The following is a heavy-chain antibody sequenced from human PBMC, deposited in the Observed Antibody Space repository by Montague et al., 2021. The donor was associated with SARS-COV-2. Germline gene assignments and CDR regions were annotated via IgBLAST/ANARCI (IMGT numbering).Heavy chain of an antibody. CDR3: ARHLKVTYYNAEDGGQDV. Sequence: SETLSLTCTVGVVELRRRSEEHTSELQSPPELVCCLRLIYKNGSTYYNPSLKSRVTISVDTSKNQFSLKLSSVTAADTAVYYCARHLKVTYYNAEDGGQDVWGQGTMVTVSS. V-gene: IGHV4-39*01. CDR2: IYKNGST. CDR1: VVELRRRSEE. D-gene: IGHD2/OR15-2a*01. J-gene: IGHJ6*02.